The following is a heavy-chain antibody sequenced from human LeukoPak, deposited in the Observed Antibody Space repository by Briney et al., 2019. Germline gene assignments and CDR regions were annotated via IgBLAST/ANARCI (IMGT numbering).Heavy chain of an antibody. D-gene: IGHD1-26*01. V-gene: IGHV3-53*01. CDR3: ARDRSGSYPSN. Sequence: GGSLRLSCAASGFTVSSNYMSWVRQAPGKGLEWVSVIYSGGSTYYADSVKGRFTISRDNSKNTLYLQMNSLRAEDTAVYYCARDRSGSYPSNWGQGTLVTVSS. CDR1: GFTVSSNY. CDR2: IYSGGST. J-gene: IGHJ4*02.